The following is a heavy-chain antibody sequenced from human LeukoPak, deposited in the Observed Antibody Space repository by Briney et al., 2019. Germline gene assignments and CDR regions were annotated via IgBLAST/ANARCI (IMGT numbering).Heavy chain of an antibody. D-gene: IGHD3-10*01. CDR3: ARHDDSGGPIDY. Sequence: SETLSLTCTVSGGSISTYYWSWIRQPPGKGLEWIGYIYYSGGTNYNPSLKSRVAISVDTSKNQFSLNLTSVTAVDTAVYYCARHDDSGGPIDYWGQGTLVTVSS. V-gene: IGHV4-59*08. CDR1: GGSISTYY. CDR2: IYYSGGT. J-gene: IGHJ4*02.